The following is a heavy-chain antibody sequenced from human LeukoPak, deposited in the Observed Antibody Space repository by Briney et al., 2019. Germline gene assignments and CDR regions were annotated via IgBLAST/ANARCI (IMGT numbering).Heavy chain of an antibody. CDR1: GYTFTSYG. CDR3: ALGVVSCDY. Sequence: SVKVSXKASGYTFTSYGISWVRQAPGQGLEWMGGIIPIFGTANYAQKFQGRVTITTDESTSTAYMELSSLRSEDTAVYYCALGVVSCDYWGQGTLVTVSS. J-gene: IGHJ4*02. V-gene: IGHV1-69*05. D-gene: IGHD3-3*01. CDR2: IIPIFGTA.